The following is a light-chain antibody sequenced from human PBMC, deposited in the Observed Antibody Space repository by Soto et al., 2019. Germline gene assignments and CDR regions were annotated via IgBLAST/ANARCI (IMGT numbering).Light chain of an antibody. CDR1: QSVSSNY. CDR2: GAS. CDR3: QQYDNSIT. Sequence: EIVLTQSPDTLSLSPGESATLSCRASQSVSSNYLAWYQQKPGRAPRLLIYGASSRATGIPDRFSGSGSGTDFTLTISRLEHEDFAVFYCQQYDNSITFGQGTRLEIE. J-gene: IGKJ5*01. V-gene: IGKV3-20*01.